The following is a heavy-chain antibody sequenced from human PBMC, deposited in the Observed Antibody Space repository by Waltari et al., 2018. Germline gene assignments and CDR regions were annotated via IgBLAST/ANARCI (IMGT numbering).Heavy chain of an antibody. V-gene: IGHV1-3*01. Sequence: QVQLVQSGAEVKKPVASVKVSCKASGYTFTTYAMHWVRQAPGQRLEWMGGTNAGNGNTKYSQKFQGRVSITRDTSASTAYMELSSLRSEDTAVYYCARVSPWLPSYWYFDLWGRGTLVTVSS. CDR3: ARVSPWLPSYWYFDL. CDR1: GYTFTTYA. J-gene: IGHJ2*01. D-gene: IGHD6-19*01. CDR2: TNAGNGNT.